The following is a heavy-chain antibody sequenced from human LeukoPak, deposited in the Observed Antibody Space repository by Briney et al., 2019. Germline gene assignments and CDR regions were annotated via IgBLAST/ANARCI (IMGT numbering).Heavy chain of an antibody. CDR2: VSSSGGTT. Sequence: GGSLRLSCAASGFTFSSYGMSWVRQAPGKGLEWVSAVSSSGGTTYYADSVKGRFTISRDNSKNTLSLQMNSLRAEDTGVYYCANRISGSSSWGQGTLVTVSS. CDR3: ANRISGSSS. CDR1: GFTFSSYG. J-gene: IGHJ5*02. D-gene: IGHD1-26*01. V-gene: IGHV3-23*01.